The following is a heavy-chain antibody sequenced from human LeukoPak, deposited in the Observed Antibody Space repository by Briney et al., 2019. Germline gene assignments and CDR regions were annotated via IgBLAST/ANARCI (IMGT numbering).Heavy chain of an antibody. Sequence: GASVKVSCKVSGYTLTELSMHWVRQAPGKGLEWMGGFDPEDGETINAQKFQGRVTMTEDTSTDTAYMELSSLRSEDTAVYYCATGRGVYYGSGNLLYWGQGTLVTVSS. J-gene: IGHJ4*02. D-gene: IGHD3-10*01. V-gene: IGHV1-24*01. CDR2: FDPEDGET. CDR1: GYTLTELS. CDR3: ATGRGVYYGSGNLLY.